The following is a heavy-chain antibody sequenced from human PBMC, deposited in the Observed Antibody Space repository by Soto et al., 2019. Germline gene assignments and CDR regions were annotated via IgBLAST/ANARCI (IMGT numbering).Heavy chain of an antibody. CDR2: INPSGGSR. CDR1: GRAFSTTY. CDR3: AGGTVWFGEFSQFDP. D-gene: IGHD3-10*01. Sequence: QVHLVQSGAEVMKPGASVKVSCRAAGRAFSTTYIHWVRQAPGQGLEWMGLINPSGGSRSYSQTFQGRVTMTGDTSTVYMELSSLTFEDTAVYYCAGGTVWFGEFSQFDPWGQGTLVTVSS. J-gene: IGHJ5*02. V-gene: IGHV1-46*01.